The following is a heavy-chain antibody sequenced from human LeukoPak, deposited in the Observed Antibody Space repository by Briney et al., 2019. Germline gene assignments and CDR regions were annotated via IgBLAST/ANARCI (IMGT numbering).Heavy chain of an antibody. D-gene: IGHD2-21*02. V-gene: IGHV4-34*01. CDR1: GGSFSGYY. CDR2: INHSGST. J-gene: IGHJ6*04. Sequence: SETLSLTCAVYGGSFSGYYWSWIRQPPGKGLEWIGEINHSGSTNYNPSLKSRVTLSVDTSKNQFSLKLSSVTAADTAVYYCARGARRGDDTRPHYYYYYGMDVWGKGTTVTVYS. CDR3: ARGARRGDDTRPHYYYYYGMDV.